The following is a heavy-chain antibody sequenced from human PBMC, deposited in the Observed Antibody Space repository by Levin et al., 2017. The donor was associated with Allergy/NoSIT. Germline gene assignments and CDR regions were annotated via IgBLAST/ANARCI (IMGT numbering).Heavy chain of an antibody. CDR3: ARIEAGDGSGDY. V-gene: IGHV6-1*01. D-gene: IGHD5-24*01. J-gene: IGHJ4*02. CDR2: TYYRSKWYN. CDR1: GDSVSSKSAA. Sequence: SQTLSLTCAISGDSVSSKSAAWNWIRQSPSRGLEWLGRTYYRSKWYNDYAVSLKSRITINPDTSKNQFSLQLNSVIPEDTAVYYCARIEAGDGSGDYWGQGTLVTVSS.